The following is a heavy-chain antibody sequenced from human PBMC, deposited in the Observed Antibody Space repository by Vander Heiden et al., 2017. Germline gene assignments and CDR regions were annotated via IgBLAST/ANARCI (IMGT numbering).Heavy chain of an antibody. CDR3: TTSYYDFWSGYRDAFDI. CDR1: GFTFSNGW. V-gene: IGHV3-15*01. J-gene: IGHJ3*02. D-gene: IGHD3-3*01. Sequence: EVQLVESGGGLVKAGGSLRLCCAASGFTFSNGWMSWVRQAPGKGLEWVGRIKSKTDGGKTDYAAPVKGRFTISRDDSKNTLYLQMNSLKTEDTAVYYCTTSYYDFWSGYRDAFDIWGQGTMVTVSS. CDR2: IKSKTDGGKT.